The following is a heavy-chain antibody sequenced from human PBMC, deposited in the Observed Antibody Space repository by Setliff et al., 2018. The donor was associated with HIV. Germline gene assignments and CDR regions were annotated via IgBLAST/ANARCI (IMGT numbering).Heavy chain of an antibody. D-gene: IGHD1-1*01. CDR2: IRPNNGDT. CDR1: GYTFIDYF. CDR3: ARQLSNSLES. Sequence: ASVKVSCKASGYTFIDYFMHWVRQAPGQGLEWMGWIRPNNGDTNIPQRFRGRVTMTRDTSINTAYMELSGLRSDDTAVYYCARQLSNSLESWGQGTQVTVS. V-gene: IGHV1-2*02. J-gene: IGHJ4*02.